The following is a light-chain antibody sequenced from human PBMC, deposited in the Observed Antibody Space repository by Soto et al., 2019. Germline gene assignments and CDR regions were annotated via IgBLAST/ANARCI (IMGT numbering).Light chain of an antibody. V-gene: IGKV1-39*01. J-gene: IGKJ5*01. CDR2: AAS. CDR1: QSISSY. Sequence: DTRMTQSPATLSASLGDRVTITCRASQSISSYLNWYQQKPGKAPKLLIYAASSLQSGVPSRFSGSGSGTDFNLTISNLQPEDFATYYCQQLNAYPLTFGQGTRLEIK. CDR3: QQLNAYPLT.